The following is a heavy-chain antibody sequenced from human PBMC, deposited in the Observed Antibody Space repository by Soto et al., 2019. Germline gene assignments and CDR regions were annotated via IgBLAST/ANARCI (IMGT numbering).Heavy chain of an antibody. CDR1: GGCFTSNNC. CDR3: ASRDPGTSVDY. D-gene: IGHD1-7*01. V-gene: IGHV4-4*02. Sequence: SETLSLTCAVCGGCFTSNNCWTWVRQPPGQGLEWIGEIYRTGSTNYNPSLKSRVTISLDKSENQFSLKVTSLTAADTAVYYCASRDPGTSVDYWGQGTLVTVSS. J-gene: IGHJ4*02. CDR2: IYRTGST.